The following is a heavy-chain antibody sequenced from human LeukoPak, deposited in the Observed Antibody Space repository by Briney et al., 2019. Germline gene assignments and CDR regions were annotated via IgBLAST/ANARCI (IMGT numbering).Heavy chain of an antibody. D-gene: IGHD2-2*03. CDR1: GYTFTSYG. V-gene: IGHV1-18*01. CDR3: ARDHLGIVVVPAAMYY. Sequence: ASVKVSCKASGYTFTSYGISWVRQAPGQGLEWMGWISAYNGNTNYAQKLQGRVTMTTDTSTSTAYMELRSLRSDDTAVYYCARDHLGIVVVPAAMYYWGQGTLVTVSS. J-gene: IGHJ4*02. CDR2: ISAYNGNT.